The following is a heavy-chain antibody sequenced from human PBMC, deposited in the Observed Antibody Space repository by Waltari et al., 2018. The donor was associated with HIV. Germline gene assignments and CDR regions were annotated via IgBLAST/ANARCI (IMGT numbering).Heavy chain of an antibody. V-gene: IGHV4-34*01. CDR2: VNHSGNI. Sequence: QVHLQQSGAGLLKPSETLSLTCTVSGGSFSGYYWSWIRQPPGQGLEWIGEVNHSGNINYNPSRRSRLIISVDTSKRQFSLRLKSVTAADMAVYYCSREGYGGNPANNFDFWGQGTLVSVSS. CDR3: SREGYGGNPANNFDF. CDR1: GGSFSGYY. D-gene: IGHD2-15*01. J-gene: IGHJ4*02.